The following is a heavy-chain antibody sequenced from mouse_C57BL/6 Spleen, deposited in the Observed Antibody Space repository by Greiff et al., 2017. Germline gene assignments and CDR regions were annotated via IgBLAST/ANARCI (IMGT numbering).Heavy chain of an antibody. CDR3: ARRIYDGYYWYFDV. D-gene: IGHD2-3*01. CDR2: ISSGGSYT. V-gene: IGHV5-6*01. CDR1: GFTFSSYG. J-gene: IGHJ1*03. Sequence: EVQLVESGGDLVKPGGSLKLSCAASGFTFSSYGMSWVRQTPDKRLEWVATISSGGSYTYSPDSVKGRFTISRDNAKNTLYLQMSSLKSEDTAMYYCARRIYDGYYWYFDVWGTGTTVTVSS.